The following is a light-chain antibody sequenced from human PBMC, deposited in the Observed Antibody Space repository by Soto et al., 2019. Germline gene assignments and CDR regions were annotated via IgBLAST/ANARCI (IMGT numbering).Light chain of an antibody. V-gene: IGKV3-11*01. Sequence: ETVLTQSPATLSLSPGERATLSCRASPSISNSLAWYQQKAGQAPRLLIYDASNRATGIPARFSGSGSGTDFTHTITSLEPEDFAVYYYQQRSNWPWTFGQGTKVEIK. CDR1: PSISNS. J-gene: IGKJ1*01. CDR3: QQRSNWPWT. CDR2: DAS.